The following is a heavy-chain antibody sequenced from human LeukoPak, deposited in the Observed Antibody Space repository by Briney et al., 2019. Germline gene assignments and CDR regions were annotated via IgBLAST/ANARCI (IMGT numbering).Heavy chain of an antibody. CDR3: ALDSGPYYFDY. V-gene: IGHV3-53*01. D-gene: IGHD3/OR15-3a*01. CDR2: IYSGGST. CDR1: GFTVSSNY. J-gene: IGHJ4*02. Sequence: PGGSLRLSCAASGFTVSSNYMSWVRQAPGKGLEWVSVIYSGGSTYYADSVKGRFTISRDNSKNTLYLQMYSLRAEDTAVYYCALDSGPYYFDYWGQGTLVTVSS.